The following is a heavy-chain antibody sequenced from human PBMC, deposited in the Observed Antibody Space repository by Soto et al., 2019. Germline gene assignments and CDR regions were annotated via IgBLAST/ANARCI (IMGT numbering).Heavy chain of an antibody. CDR2: IYSSGSA. D-gene: IGHD2-21*02. J-gene: IGHJ4*02. V-gene: IGHV4-31*03. CDR1: GGSISTSGYY. Sequence: PSETLSLTCSVSGGSISTSGYYWSWIRQHPGKGLEWIGYIYSSGSAYYNPSLESRVTISMDSPKNQFSLKLTSVTAADTAVYYCARVPTQVTQEYFFDYWGQGTQVTVSS. CDR3: ARVPTQVTQEYFFDY.